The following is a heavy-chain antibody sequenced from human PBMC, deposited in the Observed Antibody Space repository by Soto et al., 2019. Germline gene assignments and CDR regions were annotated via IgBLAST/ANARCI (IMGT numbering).Heavy chain of an antibody. CDR3: ARGEQLWAPEEY. J-gene: IGHJ4*02. Sequence: ASVKVSCKASGYTFTGYYMHCVRQAPGQGLEWMGWISAYNGNTNYAQKLQGRVTMTTDTSTSTAYMELRSLRSDDTAVYYCARGEQLWAPEEYWGQGTLVTVSS. CDR1: GYTFTGYY. D-gene: IGHD5-18*01. V-gene: IGHV1-18*04. CDR2: ISAYNGNT.